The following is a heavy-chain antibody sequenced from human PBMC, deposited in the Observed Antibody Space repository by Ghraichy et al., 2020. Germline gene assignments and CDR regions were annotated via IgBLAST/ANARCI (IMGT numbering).Heavy chain of an antibody. D-gene: IGHD4-23*01. CDR2: SDYSGTT. V-gene: IGHV4-61*01. CDR3: AGGPYGGRPDF. J-gene: IGHJ4*02. CDR1: GGSASSGSYY. Sequence: SETLSLTCTVSGGSASSGSYYWSWIRQPPGRGREWFGFSDYSGTTNCNPSLKSRVTISVDTSKNQFSLKLTSVTDADTAVYYCAGGPYGGRPDFWGQGTLVTVSS.